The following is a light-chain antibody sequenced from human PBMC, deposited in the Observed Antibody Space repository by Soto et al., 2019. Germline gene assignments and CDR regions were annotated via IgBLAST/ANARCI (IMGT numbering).Light chain of an antibody. CDR2: DAS. J-gene: IGKJ2*01. Sequence: EMVLTQSPANLSLSPGERATLSCRASQSVSSYLAWYQQKPGQAPRLLIYDASNRATGIPARFSGSGSGTDFTLTISSLEPEDCAVYYCQQRSNWPRGTFGQGTKLEIK. V-gene: IGKV3-11*01. CDR1: QSVSSY. CDR3: QQRSNWPRGT.